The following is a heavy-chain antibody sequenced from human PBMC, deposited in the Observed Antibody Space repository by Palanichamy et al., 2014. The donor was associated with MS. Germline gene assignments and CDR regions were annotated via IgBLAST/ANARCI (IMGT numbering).Heavy chain of an antibody. CDR1: GFTFSDYW. Sequence: EVELVESGGGLVQPGGSLRLSCTTSGFTFSDYWMHWVRQAPGKGLMWVSYINSNANNINYADSVKGRFTISRDNAKDTVYLQMNSLRAEDTAVYFCARGDYYDIPDFRGQGVLVAVSS. V-gene: IGHV3-74*01. D-gene: IGHD4-17*01. J-gene: IGHJ4*02. CDR3: ARGDYYDIPDF. CDR2: INSNANNI.